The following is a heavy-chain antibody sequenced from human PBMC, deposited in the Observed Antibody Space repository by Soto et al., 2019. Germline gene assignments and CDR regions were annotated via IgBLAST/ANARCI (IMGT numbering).Heavy chain of an antibody. CDR3: ARDPNSPNIYGEKSIFDY. CDR1: GFTFSDYY. V-gene: IGHV3-11*01. J-gene: IGHJ4*02. CDR2: ISSSGSTI. Sequence: GGSLRLSCAASGFTFSDYYMSWIRQAPGKGLEWVSYISSSGSTIYYADSVKGRFTISRDNAKNSLYLQMNSLRAEDTAEYYCARDPNSPNIYGEKSIFDYWGQGTLVTVSS. D-gene: IGHD4-17*01.